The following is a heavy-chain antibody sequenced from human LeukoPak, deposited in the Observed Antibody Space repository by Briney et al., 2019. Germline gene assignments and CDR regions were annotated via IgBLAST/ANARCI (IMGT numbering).Heavy chain of an antibody. CDR2: ISSTCATR. V-gene: IGHV3-48*03. J-gene: IGHJ6*03. Sequence: PGGSLTLSCAASGFTFSSYEMNWVRQAPGKGLEWVSYISSTCATRYYADSVKGRLTMSRENAKNSLYLLLNSLRAEDTAVYYCAREVVVAATRYMDVWGKGTTVTISS. D-gene: IGHD2-15*01. CDR3: AREVVVAATRYMDV. CDR1: GFTFSSYE.